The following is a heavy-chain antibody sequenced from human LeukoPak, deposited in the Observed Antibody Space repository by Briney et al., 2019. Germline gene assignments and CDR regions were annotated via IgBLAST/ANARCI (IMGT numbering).Heavy chain of an antibody. CDR2: ISAYNGNT. D-gene: IGHD4-17*01. Sequence: ASVKVSCKASGGTFSSYAISWVRQAPGQGLEWMGWISAYNGNTNYAQKIQGRVSMTTDTSTSTAYMELRSLRSDDTAVYYCARHTSDYLSNWFDPWGQGTLVTVSS. CDR3: ARHTSDYLSNWFDP. CDR1: GGTFSSYA. V-gene: IGHV1-18*01. J-gene: IGHJ5*02.